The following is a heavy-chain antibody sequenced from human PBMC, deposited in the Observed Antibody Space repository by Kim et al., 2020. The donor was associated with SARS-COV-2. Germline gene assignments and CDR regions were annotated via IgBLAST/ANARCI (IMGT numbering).Heavy chain of an antibody. J-gene: IGHJ4*02. CDR2: ISGRGDTT. V-gene: IGHV3-23*01. CDR3: AKARLGRAVTGWGSELDS. CDR1: GFTMSYG. Sequence: GGSLRLSCAASGFTMSYGMAWVRRAPGKGLEWVSAISGRGDTTYYADSVKGRFSISRENSKTTKIYLQMNNLRVEDTALYFCAKARLGRAVTGWGSELDSWGQGTLVTVSS. D-gene: IGHD3-10*01.